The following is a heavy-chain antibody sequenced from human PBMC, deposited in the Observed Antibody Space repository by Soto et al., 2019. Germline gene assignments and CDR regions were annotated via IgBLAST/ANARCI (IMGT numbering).Heavy chain of an antibody. CDR1: GGSISSGDYY. J-gene: IGHJ5*02. V-gene: IGHV4-30-4*01. CDR2: IYYSGST. CDR3: AREWGYYYDSSGYYRWFDP. Sequence: QVQLQESGPGLVKPSQTLSLTCTVSGGSISSGDYYWSWIRQPPGKGLEWIGYIYYSGSTYYNPSLKSRVTRSVDTSKNQFSLKLSSVTAADTAVYYCAREWGYYYDSSGYYRWFDPWGQGTLVTVSS. D-gene: IGHD3-22*01.